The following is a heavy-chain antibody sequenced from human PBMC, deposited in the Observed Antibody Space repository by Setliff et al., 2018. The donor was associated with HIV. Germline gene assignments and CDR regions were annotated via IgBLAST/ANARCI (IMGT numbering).Heavy chain of an antibody. CDR3: ARHSITLVVGVPERDDAFDI. D-gene: IGHD3-22*01. Sequence: SETLSFTCTVSGGSITTSTFYWGWIRQPPGKGLEWIGSIYYSGSTYYNPSLKSRLTITQHTSKNHFSLSLSSVTAADTAVYYCARHSITLVVGVPERDDAFDIWGQGTMVTVSS. CDR2: IYYSGST. CDR1: GGSITTSTFY. V-gene: IGHV4-39*01. J-gene: IGHJ3*02.